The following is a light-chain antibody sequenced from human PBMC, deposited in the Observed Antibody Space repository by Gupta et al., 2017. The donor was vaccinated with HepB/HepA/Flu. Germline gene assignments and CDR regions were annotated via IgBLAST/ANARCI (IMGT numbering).Light chain of an antibody. V-gene: IGLV2-8*01. J-gene: IGLJ2*01. CDR2: EVS. CDR1: SSDVGGYNY. Sequence: QSALSHPPSASGSPGQSVTNSCTGTSSDVGGYNYVSWSQQHPGKAPKLMIYEVSKRPSGVPDRFSGSKSGNTASLTVSGLQAEDEADYYCSSYAGSNNLVFGGGTKLTVL. CDR3: SSYAGSNNLV.